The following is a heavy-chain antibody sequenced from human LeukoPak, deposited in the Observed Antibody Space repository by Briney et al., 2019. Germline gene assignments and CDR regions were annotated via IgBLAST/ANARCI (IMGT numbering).Heavy chain of an antibody. V-gene: IGHV3-23*03. Sequence: GGSLRLSCAASGFTFSSYAMSWVRQAPGKGLEWVSVIYSDGSTYYEDSGKGRFTISRDNSKNTLSLQMNSLRADDTAVYYCAREKGRGVISPYYDYWGQGTLVTVSS. D-gene: IGHD3-10*01. CDR1: GFTFSSYA. CDR3: AREKGRGVISPYYDY. CDR2: IYSDGST. J-gene: IGHJ4*02.